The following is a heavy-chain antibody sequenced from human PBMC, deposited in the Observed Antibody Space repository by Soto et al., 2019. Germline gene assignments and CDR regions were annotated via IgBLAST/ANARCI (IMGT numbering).Heavy chain of an antibody. V-gene: IGHV4-34*01. CDR1: GGSFSGYY. D-gene: IGHD4-17*01. CDR2: INHSGST. Sequence: SETLSLTCAVYGGSFSGYYWSWIRQPPGKGLEWIGEINHSGSTNYNPSLKSRVTISVDTSKNQFSLKLSSVTAADTAVYYCARVMTTVTTGRFDPWGQGTLVTVSS. J-gene: IGHJ5*02. CDR3: ARVMTTVTTGRFDP.